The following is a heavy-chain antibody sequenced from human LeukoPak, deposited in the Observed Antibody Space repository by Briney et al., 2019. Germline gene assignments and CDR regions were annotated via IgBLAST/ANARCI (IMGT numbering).Heavy chain of an antibody. Sequence: SQTLSLTCTVSGGSISSSYWSWIRQPPGRGLEWIGYIYHTGSTNHNPSLKSRVAISVDTSKNQFSLKLSSVTAADTAVYYCARDRRSGWYSFDSWGQGTLVTVSS. V-gene: IGHV4-59*01. CDR1: GGSISSSY. J-gene: IGHJ4*02. CDR2: IYHTGST. D-gene: IGHD6-19*01. CDR3: ARDRRSGWYSFDS.